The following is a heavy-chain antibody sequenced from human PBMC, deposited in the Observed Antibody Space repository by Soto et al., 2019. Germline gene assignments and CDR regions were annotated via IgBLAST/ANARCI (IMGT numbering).Heavy chain of an antibody. J-gene: IGHJ6*03. V-gene: IGHV4-39*01. Sequence: SETLSLTCTVSGGSISSSSYYWGWIRQPPGKGLEWIGSIYYSGSTYYNPSLKSRVTIFVDTSRNQFSLKLSSVTAADTAVYYCARLNGSSRSPHYYYMDVWGKGTTVTVSS. CDR2: IYYSGST. CDR1: GGSISSSSYY. CDR3: ARLNGSSRSPHYYYMDV. D-gene: IGHD6-6*01.